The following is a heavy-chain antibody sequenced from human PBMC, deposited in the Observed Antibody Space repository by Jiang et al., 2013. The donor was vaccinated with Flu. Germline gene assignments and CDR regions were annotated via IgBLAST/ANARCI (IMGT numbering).Heavy chain of an antibody. J-gene: IGHJ4*02. CDR1: GGSISSSSYF. V-gene: IGHV4-39*07. CDR3: ARAQKYSGFELPYFDS. D-gene: IGHD5-12*01. CDR2: IYDSGSS. Sequence: GSGLVKPSETLSLTCTVSGGSISSSSYFWGWIRQPPGKGLEWIGSIYDSGSSWYNPSLKSRVTIPVDTFKSQFSLKVRSVTTADAAVYYCARAQKYSGFELPYFDSWGQGTLVTVSS.